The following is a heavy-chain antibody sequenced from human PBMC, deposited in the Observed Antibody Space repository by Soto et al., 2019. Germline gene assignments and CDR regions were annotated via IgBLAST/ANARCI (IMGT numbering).Heavy chain of an antibody. J-gene: IGHJ4*02. D-gene: IGHD6-13*01. CDR3: ARDLGQQLFDY. Sequence: ASVKVSCKASGYTFTSYGISWVRQAPGQGLEWMGWISAYNGNKKYAQKLQGRESMTTDTSTSTAYMELRSMRSDDTAVYYCARDLGQQLFDYWGQGTLVTVSS. CDR1: GYTFTSYG. V-gene: IGHV1-18*01. CDR2: ISAYNGNK.